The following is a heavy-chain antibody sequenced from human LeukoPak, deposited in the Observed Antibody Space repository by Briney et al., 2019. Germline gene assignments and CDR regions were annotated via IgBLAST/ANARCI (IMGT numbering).Heavy chain of an antibody. Sequence: SETLSLTCTVSGGSISSSSYYWGWIRQPPGKGLEWIGSIYYSGSTYYNPSLKSRVTISVDTSKNQFPLKLSSVTAADTAVYYCARYSVDYYGSGSYFDAFDTWGQGTMVTVSS. J-gene: IGHJ3*02. D-gene: IGHD3-10*01. CDR1: GGSISSSSYY. CDR3: ARYSVDYYGSGSYFDAFDT. CDR2: IYYSGST. V-gene: IGHV4-39*01.